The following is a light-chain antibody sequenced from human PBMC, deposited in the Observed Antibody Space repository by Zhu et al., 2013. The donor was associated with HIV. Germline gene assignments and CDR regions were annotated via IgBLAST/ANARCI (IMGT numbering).Light chain of an antibody. J-gene: IGLJ3*02. Sequence: QSVLTQPPSVSAAPGQKVTISCSGSSSNIGSNIGNNHVSWYQQLPGTAPKLLIYDNNKRPSGIPDRFSGSKSGTSATLGITGLQTGDEADYYCGTWDSSLNWVFGGGTKLTVL. CDR1: SSNIGSNIGNNH. V-gene: IGLV1-51*01. CDR3: GTWDSSLNWV. CDR2: DNN.